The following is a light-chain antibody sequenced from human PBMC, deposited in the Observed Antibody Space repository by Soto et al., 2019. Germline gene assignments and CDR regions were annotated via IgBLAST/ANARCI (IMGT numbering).Light chain of an antibody. Sequence: DIQMTQSPSTLSASVGDRVTITCRASQTIGSWLAWYQQKPGKAPKLLIYKASSLESGVPSGFNGSGSGTEFTLIISSLQPDDFATYYCQQYNTYPYTFGQGTKLEIK. J-gene: IGKJ2*01. CDR2: KAS. V-gene: IGKV1-5*03. CDR3: QQYNTYPYT. CDR1: QTIGSW.